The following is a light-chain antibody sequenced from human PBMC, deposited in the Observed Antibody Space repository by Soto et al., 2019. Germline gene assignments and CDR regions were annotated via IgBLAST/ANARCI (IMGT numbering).Light chain of an antibody. CDR1: PSVTNF. CDR2: GAS. CDR3: HHYET. Sequence: EIVLTQSPDTLSLCPGERATLSCRASPSVTNFLSWYQQKPGQAPRLLIYGASIRAAGVPDRFSGSGSGTEFTLTISRLEPEDFTVYYCHHYETFGQGTKVDI. V-gene: IGKV3-20*01. J-gene: IGKJ1*01.